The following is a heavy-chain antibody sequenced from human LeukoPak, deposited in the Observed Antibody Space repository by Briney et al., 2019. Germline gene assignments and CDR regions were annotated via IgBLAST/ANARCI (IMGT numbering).Heavy chain of an antibody. Sequence: PGGSLRLSCTGSGFTLGDYALSWVRQAPGKGLEWIGSIRSEAYGGSTQYAASVTGRLTISRDDSDDIVYLQMNSLQIDDTAVYYCTRDEKQSYFDTTAFWTLFDYWGQGTLVTVSS. CDR2: IRSEAYGGST. CDR3: TRDEKQSYFDTTAFWTLFDY. V-gene: IGHV3-49*04. D-gene: IGHD3/OR15-3a*01. J-gene: IGHJ4*02. CDR1: GFTLGDYA.